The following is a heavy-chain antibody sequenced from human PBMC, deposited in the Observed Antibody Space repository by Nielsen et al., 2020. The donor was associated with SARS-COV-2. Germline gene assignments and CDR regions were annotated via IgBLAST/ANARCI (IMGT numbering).Heavy chain of an antibody. Sequence: GSLRLSCTVSGGSISSSSYYWGWIRQPPGKGLEWIGSIYYSGSTYYNPSLKSRATISVDTSKNQLSLKLSSVTAADTAVYYCAREKLYYYGSGRPDYWGQGTLVTVSS. D-gene: IGHD3-10*01. CDR1: GGSISSSSYY. CDR3: AREKLYYYGSGRPDY. V-gene: IGHV4-39*07. CDR2: IYYSGST. J-gene: IGHJ4*02.